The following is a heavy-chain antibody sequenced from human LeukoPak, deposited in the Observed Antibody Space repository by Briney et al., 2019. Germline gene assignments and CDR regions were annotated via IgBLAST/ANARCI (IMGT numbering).Heavy chain of an antibody. CDR3: ARQRQPGDWALAY. CDR1: GFTFSSSW. J-gene: IGHJ4*02. CDR2: IKHDGSEK. Sequence: GGSLRLSCAASGFTFSSSWMTWVRQAPGKGLEWVANIKHDGSEKYYVDSVKGRFTISRDNAKNPLYLQMISLRVEDTAVCYCARQRQPGDWALAYWGQGTLVTVSS. D-gene: IGHD6-25*01. V-gene: IGHV3-7*01.